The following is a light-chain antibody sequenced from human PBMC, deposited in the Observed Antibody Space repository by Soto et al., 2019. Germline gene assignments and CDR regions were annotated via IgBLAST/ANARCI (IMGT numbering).Light chain of an antibody. CDR1: QSIGSW. V-gene: IGKV1-5*01. J-gene: IGKJ1*01. CDR2: DAS. CDR3: QQYNSYPWT. Sequence: DIQMTQSPSTLSASVGDRVTITCRASQSIGSWLAWYQHKPGKAPNLLIYDASSLQSGVPSTFSGSGSGTEFTLTISSLQPGDFATYYCQQYNSYPWTFGQGTKVEIK.